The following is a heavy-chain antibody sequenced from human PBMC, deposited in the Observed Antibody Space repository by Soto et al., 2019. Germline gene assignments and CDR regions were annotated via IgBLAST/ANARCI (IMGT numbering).Heavy chain of an antibody. CDR1: GYTFTSYG. D-gene: IGHD2-2*01. CDR3: AGGVTAATTCSGLYYYNHMDV. V-gene: IGHV1-18*01. Sequence: QVQLVQSGAEVKKPGASVKVSCKASGYTFTSYGISWVRQAPGQGLEWMGWISAYNGNTNYAQKLQGRDTMTTDTTTKTAYIEVRTPRSDDRALYFCAGGVTAATTCSGLYYYNHMDVWGQGTTVTDSS. J-gene: IGHJ6*03. CDR2: ISAYNGNT.